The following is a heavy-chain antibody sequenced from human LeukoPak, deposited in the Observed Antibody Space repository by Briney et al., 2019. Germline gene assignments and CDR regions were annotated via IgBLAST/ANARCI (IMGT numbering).Heavy chain of an antibody. J-gene: IGHJ4*02. CDR2: IIAILGIA. V-gene: IGHV1-69*02. CDR1: GGTFSSYT. CDR3: ATANLSTNNGDYTITHYLEH. Sequence: GASVKVSCKASGGTFSSYTINWVRQAPGQGLEWMGRIIAILGIANYAQKFQGGVTITANKSTSRDYMKLSSLRYEDTAVYYVATANLSTNNGDYTITHYLEHWGQGTLVTVSS. D-gene: IGHD4-17*01.